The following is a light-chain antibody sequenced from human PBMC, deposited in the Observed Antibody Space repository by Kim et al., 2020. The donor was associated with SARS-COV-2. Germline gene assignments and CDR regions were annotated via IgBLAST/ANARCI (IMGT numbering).Light chain of an antibody. V-gene: IGLV3-19*01. CDR1: SLRSYY. CDR3: NSRDSKDNDV. Sequence: SSELTQDSAVSVALGQTVRITCQGDSLRSYYATWYQQKPGQAPILVIYGKNNRPSGIPDRFSGSSSGNTASLTITGTQAGDEADYYCNSRDSKDNDVFGG. CDR2: GKN. J-gene: IGLJ2*01.